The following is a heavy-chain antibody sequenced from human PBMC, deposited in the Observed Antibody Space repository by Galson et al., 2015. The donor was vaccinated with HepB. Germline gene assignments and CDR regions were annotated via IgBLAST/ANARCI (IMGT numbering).Heavy chain of an antibody. CDR1: GGSFSGHY. CDR3: AKYSSDLTRGWVES. V-gene: IGHV4-34*01. Sequence: LSLTCVVYGGSFSGHYWSWIRQPPGKGLEWIGEINHTGSTNYSPSLKSRVTLSVDTSRKQFFLKLTSVTAADNGIYYCAKYSSDLTRGWVESWGQGTLVTVSS. D-gene: IGHD6-19*01. CDR2: INHTGST. J-gene: IGHJ4*02.